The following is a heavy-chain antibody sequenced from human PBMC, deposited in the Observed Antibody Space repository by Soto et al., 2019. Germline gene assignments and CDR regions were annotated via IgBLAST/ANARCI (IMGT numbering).Heavy chain of an antibody. CDR1: GFTFRQYG. V-gene: IGHV3-33*01. Sequence: QVQLVESGGGVFQPGTSLRLSCAASGFTFRQYGMHWVRQAPGKGLDWVAVIFYDGTEKYYADSVKGRFPISRDNPGNMVYLQMNSLRAEDTAVYYCVRGWGSLIHLSCLDIWGQGTTVVVSS. J-gene: IGHJ3*02. CDR3: VRGWGSLIHLSCLDI. CDR2: IFYDGTEK. D-gene: IGHD3-16*01.